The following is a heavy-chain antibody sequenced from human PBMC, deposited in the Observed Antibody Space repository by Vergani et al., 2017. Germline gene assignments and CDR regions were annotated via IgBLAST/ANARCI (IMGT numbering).Heavy chain of an antibody. D-gene: IGHD2-21*01. CDR3: ARGNCGVNCPKYNWLAP. V-gene: IGHV4-4*03. Sequence: QVQLQESGPGLVKPPGTLSLTCAVSGVSISSNNCWTWVRQPPGKGLEWIGEICHTEDTKYSPSLKSRVTVSVDESRNLFSLRLNSVTAADTAVYYCARGNCGVNCPKYNWLAPWGRGILVTVSS. J-gene: IGHJ5*02. CDR1: GVSISSNNC. CDR2: ICHTEDT.